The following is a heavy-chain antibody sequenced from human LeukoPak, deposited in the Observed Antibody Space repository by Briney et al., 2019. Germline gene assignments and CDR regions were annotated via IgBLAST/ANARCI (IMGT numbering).Heavy chain of an antibody. CDR2: IYYSGST. V-gene: IGHV4-59*12. CDR3: ASERLNVLRFLESRGSFDI. J-gene: IGHJ3*02. CDR1: GGSISSYY. Sequence: SETLSLTCTVSGGSISSYYWSWIRQPPGKGLEWIGYIYYSGSTNYNPSLKSRVTISVDTSKNQFSLKLSSVTAADTAVYYCASERLNVLRFLESRGSFDIWGQGTMVTVSS. D-gene: IGHD3-3*01.